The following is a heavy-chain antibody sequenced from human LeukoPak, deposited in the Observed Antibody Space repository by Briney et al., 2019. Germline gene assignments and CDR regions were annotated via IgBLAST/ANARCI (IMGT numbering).Heavy chain of an antibody. CDR3: ALSVAEWYYFDY. J-gene: IGHJ4*02. V-gene: IGHV1-2*02. CDR2: INPNSGGT. D-gene: IGHD6-19*01. CDR1: GYTFTGYY. Sequence: GAPVKVSCKASGYTFTGYYMHWVRQAPGQGLEWMGWINPNSGGTNYAQKFQGRVTMTRDTSISTAYMELSRLRSDDTAVYYCALSVAEWYYFDYWGQGTLVTVSS.